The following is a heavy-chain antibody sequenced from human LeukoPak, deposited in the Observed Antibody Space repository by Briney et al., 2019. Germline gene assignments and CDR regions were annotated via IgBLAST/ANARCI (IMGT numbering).Heavy chain of an antibody. J-gene: IGHJ4*02. D-gene: IGHD3-3*01. CDR3: APGRFLEWLSPPADY. V-gene: IGHV3-9*01. CDR2: ISWNSDRI. Sequence: PGGSLRLSCAASGFTFSSYGMHWVRQAPGKGLEWVSGISWNSDRIAYADSVKGRFTISRDNSKNTLYLQMNSLRAEDTAVYYCAPGRFLEWLSPPADYWGQGTLVTVSS. CDR1: GFTFSSYG.